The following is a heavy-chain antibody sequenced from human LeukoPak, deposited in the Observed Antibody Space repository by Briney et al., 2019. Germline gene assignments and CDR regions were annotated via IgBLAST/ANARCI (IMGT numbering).Heavy chain of an antibody. D-gene: IGHD3-16*01. V-gene: IGHV3-48*01. CDR1: GFTFSSYS. J-gene: IGHJ3*02. CDR2: ISSSSSTI. CDR3: ARPFGEHAFDI. Sequence: PGGSLRLPCAASGFTFSSYSMNWVRQAPGKGLEWVSYISSSSSTIYYADSVKGRFTISRDNAKNSLYLQMNSLRAEDTAVYYCARPFGEHAFDIWGQGTMVTVSS.